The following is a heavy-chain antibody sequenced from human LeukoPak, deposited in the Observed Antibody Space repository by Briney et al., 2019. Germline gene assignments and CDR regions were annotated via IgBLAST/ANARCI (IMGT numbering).Heavy chain of an antibody. V-gene: IGHV4-34*01. CDR3: ARADPGRYSYVLDY. CDR1: GGSFSGYY. Sequence: PSETLSLTCAVYGGSFSGYYWSWIRQPPGKGLEWIGEINHSGSTNYNPSLKSRVTISVDTSKNQFSLKLSSVTAADTAVYYCARADPGRYSYVLDYWGQGTLVTVSS. J-gene: IGHJ4*02. CDR2: INHSGST. D-gene: IGHD5-18*01.